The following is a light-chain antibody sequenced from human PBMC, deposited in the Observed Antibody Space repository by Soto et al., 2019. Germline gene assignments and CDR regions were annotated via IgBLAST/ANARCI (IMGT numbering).Light chain of an antibody. CDR3: QQSYSTSWT. CDR1: QSISTN. CDR2: TTS. V-gene: IGKV1-39*01. J-gene: IGKJ1*01. Sequence: GDRVTLTCRASQSISTNLNWYQQKSGRVPKLLIHTTSKLQSAVPSRFSGSGSGTEFTLTISSLQPEDFATYFCQQSYSTSWTFGQGTKVEVK.